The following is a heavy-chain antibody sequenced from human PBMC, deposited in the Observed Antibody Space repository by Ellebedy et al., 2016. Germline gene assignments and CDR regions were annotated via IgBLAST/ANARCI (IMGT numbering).Heavy chain of an antibody. D-gene: IGHD6-19*01. CDR1: GGSVSSDY. Sequence: SETLSLTCNVSGGSVSSDYWNWIRRPPGKGLEWIGYVVHPGTTNYNRSRKSRVTMSVDTSKSQFSLRLTSVTAADTAVYYCAKWNGGWYAFEVWGQGTMVTVSS. CDR2: VVHPGTT. J-gene: IGHJ3*01. CDR3: AKWNGGWYAFEV. V-gene: IGHV4-59*02.